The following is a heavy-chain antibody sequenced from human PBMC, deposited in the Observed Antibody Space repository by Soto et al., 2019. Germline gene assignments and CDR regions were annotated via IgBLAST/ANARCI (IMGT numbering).Heavy chain of an antibody. J-gene: IGHJ4*02. CDR1: GYSFTSYW. Sequence: PGESLKISCKGSGYSFTSYWIGWVRQMPGKGLEWMGIIYPGDPDTRYSPSFQGQVTISADKSISTAYLQWSSLKASDTAMYYCASSYFSYGDYGVIDYWGQGTLVTVSS. CDR3: ASSYFSYGDYGVIDY. D-gene: IGHD4-17*01. CDR2: IYPGDPDT. V-gene: IGHV5-51*01.